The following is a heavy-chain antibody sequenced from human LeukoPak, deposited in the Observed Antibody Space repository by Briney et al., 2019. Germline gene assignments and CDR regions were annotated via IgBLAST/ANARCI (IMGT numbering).Heavy chain of an antibody. CDR1: GFTLSSYW. Sequence: GGSLRLSCAASGFTLSSYWMSWVRQAPGKGLEWVANINRDGSEKYYVGSVKGRFTISRDNAKNPLYLQMNSLRAEDTSVYYCARVLVGGTNWFDPWGQGTLVTVSS. V-gene: IGHV3-7*02. CDR3: ARVLVGGTNWFDP. CDR2: INRDGSEK. J-gene: IGHJ5*02. D-gene: IGHD1-26*01.